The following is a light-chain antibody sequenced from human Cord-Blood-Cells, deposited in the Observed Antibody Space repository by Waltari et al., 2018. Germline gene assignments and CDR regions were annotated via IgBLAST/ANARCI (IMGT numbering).Light chain of an antibody. J-gene: IGLJ3*02. CDR3: CSYAGSSTFV. CDR2: EGS. Sequence: QSALTQPASVSGSPGQSLTISCTGTSSDVGSYNLVSWYQQHPGKAPKLMIYEGSKRPSGVSNRLSGSKSGNTASLTISGLQAEDEADYYCCSYAGSSTFVFGGGTKLTVL. CDR1: SSDVGSYNL. V-gene: IGLV2-23*01.